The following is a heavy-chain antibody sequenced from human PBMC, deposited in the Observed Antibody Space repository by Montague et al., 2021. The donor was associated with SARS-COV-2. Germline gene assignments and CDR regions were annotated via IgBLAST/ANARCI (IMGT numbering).Heavy chain of an antibody. J-gene: IGHJ3*01. CDR2: VYYTGRA. CDR3: ARLFLPSRELDV. D-gene: IGHD2/OR15-2a*01. CDR1: GGPILGFY. Sequence: SETLSLTCTVSGGPILGFYWNWIRQTAGKGLEWIGYVYYTGRADYNPSLESRITISVDSSKRQFSLSLRSVTAADTAVYYCARLFLPSRELDVWGQGTMVTVSS. V-gene: IGHV4-59*12.